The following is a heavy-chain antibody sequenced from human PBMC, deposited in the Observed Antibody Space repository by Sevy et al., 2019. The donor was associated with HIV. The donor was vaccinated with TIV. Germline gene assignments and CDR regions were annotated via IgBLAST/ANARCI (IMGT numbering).Heavy chain of an antibody. CDR2: INSEGSST. D-gene: IGHD5-18*01. CDR3: VREVVGGYSYGFDY. Sequence: GGSLRLSCAASGFSFSIDWMHWVRQVPGKGLVWVSRINSEGSSTTYADSVKGRFTFSRDNAKNTLFLQMNSLRVEDTAVYYCVREVVGGYSYGFDYWGQGTLVTVSS. V-gene: IGHV3-74*03. CDR1: GFSFSIDW. J-gene: IGHJ4*02.